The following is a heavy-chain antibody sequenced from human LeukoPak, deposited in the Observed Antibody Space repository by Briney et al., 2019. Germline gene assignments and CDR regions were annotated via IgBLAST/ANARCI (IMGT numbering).Heavy chain of an antibody. CDR2: IYYSGKI. D-gene: IGHD6-19*01. CDR1: GGSISSYY. Sequence: SETLSLTCTVSGGSISSYYWSWIRQPPGKGLEWIGYIYYSGKINYNPSLKSRVTISVDTSKNQFSLKLSSVTTAGTAVYYCARLPGIAESGKAVDYWGQGTLVTVSS. J-gene: IGHJ4*02. V-gene: IGHV4-59*01. CDR3: ARLPGIAESGKAVDY.